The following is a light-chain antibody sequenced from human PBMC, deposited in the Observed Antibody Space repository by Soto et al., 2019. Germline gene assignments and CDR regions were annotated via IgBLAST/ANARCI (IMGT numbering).Light chain of an antibody. CDR2: DAS. CDR3: QQYNSYPIT. Sequence: DIQMTQSPSTLSASVGDRVSSACGASQSISSWLAWYQQKPGKAPKLLIYDASSLESGVPSRFSGSGSGTEFTLTISSLQPDDFATYYCQQYNSYPITFGQGTRLEIK. J-gene: IGKJ5*01. V-gene: IGKV1-5*01. CDR1: QSISSW.